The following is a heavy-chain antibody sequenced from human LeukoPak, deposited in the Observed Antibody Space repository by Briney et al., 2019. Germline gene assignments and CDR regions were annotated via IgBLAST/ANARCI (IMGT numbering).Heavy chain of an antibody. Sequence: ASVKVSCKASGYTFTSYAMNWVRQAPGRGLEWMGWINTNTGNPTYAQGFTGRFVFSLDTSVSTAYLQISSLKAEDTAVYYCARVVGIAAAGTAPTFAYWGQGTLVTVSS. CDR1: GYTFTSYA. CDR3: ARVVGIAAAGTAPTFAY. D-gene: IGHD6-13*01. V-gene: IGHV7-4-1*02. J-gene: IGHJ4*02. CDR2: INTNTGNP.